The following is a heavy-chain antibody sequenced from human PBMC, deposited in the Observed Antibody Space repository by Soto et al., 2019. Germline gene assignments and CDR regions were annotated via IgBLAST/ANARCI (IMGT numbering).Heavy chain of an antibody. V-gene: IGHV4-61*01. CDR2: IYYSGST. D-gene: IGHD3-16*01. CDR1: GGSVSSGSYY. CDR3: ARLNTSFDP. Sequence: TLSLTCTVSGGSVSSGSYYWSWIRQPPGKGLEWIGYIYYSGSTNYNPSLKSRVTISVDTSKNQFSLKLSSVTAADTAVYYCARLNTSFDPWGQGTLVTVSS. J-gene: IGHJ5*02.